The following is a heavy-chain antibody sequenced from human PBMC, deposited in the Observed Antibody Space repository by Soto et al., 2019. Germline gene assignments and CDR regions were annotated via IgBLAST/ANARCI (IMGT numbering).Heavy chain of an antibody. CDR2: IIPIFGTA. V-gene: IGHV1-69*13. J-gene: IGHJ4*02. CDR1: GGTFSSYA. Sequence: SVKVSCKASGGTFSSYAISWVRQAPGQGLEWMGGIIPIFGTANYAQKFQGRVTITADESTSTAYMELSSLRSEDTAVYYCARGAYYDFWSGPFDYWGQGTLVTVSS. D-gene: IGHD3-3*01. CDR3: ARGAYYDFWSGPFDY.